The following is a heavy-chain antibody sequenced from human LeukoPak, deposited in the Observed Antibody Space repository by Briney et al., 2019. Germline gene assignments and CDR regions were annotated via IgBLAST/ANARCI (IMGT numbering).Heavy chain of an antibody. J-gene: IGHJ4*02. V-gene: IGHV3-13*01. Sequence: GGSLRLSCAASGFTFSSYDMYWVRQATGKGLEWVSAIGTAGDTYYPGSVKGRFTISRENAKNSLYLQMNSLRVGDTAVYYCAKHATPGRASSWFFFDSWGQGTPVTVSS. CDR1: GFTFSSYD. CDR2: IGTAGDT. CDR3: AKHATPGRASSWFFFDS. D-gene: IGHD6-13*01.